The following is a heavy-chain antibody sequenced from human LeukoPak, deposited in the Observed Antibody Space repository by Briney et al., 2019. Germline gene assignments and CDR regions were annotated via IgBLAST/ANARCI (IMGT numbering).Heavy chain of an antibody. CDR1: GYTFTGYY. V-gene: IGHV1-2*02. J-gene: IGHJ6*03. CDR3: ATGLITYYYYYYMDV. CDR2: INPNSGGT. D-gene: IGHD1-14*01. Sequence: ASVKVSCKASGYTFTGYYMHWVRQAPGQGLEWMGWINPNSGGTNYAQKFQGRVTMTRDTSISTAYMELSRLRSDDTAVYYCATGLITYYYYYYMDVWGKGTTVTVSS.